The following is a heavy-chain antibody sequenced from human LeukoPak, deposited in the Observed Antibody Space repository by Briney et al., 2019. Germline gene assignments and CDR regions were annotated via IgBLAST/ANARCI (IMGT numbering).Heavy chain of an antibody. D-gene: IGHD5-12*01. CDR2: IRYDGSNK. Sequence: GGSLRLSCAASGFTFSSYGMHWVRQAPGKGLEWVAFIRYDGSNKYYADSVKGRFTISRDNSKNTLYLQMNSLRAEDTAVYYCAKGRVSGYGIDFDYWGQGTLVTVSS. V-gene: IGHV3-30*02. CDR3: AKGRVSGYGIDFDY. CDR1: GFTFSSYG. J-gene: IGHJ4*02.